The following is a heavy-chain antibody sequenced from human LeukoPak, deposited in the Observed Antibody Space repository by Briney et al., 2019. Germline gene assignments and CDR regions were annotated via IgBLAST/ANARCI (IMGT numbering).Heavy chain of an antibody. CDR2: ISSSSSYI. CDR3: ATEETYYYDSSGYSGVDY. D-gene: IGHD3-22*01. J-gene: IGHJ4*02. CDR1: GFTFRNYW. Sequence: GGSLRLSCAASGFTFRNYWMNWVRQAPGKGLEWVSSISSSSSYIYYADSVKGRFTISRDNAKNSLYLQMNSLRAEDTAVYYCATEETYYYDSSGYSGVDYWGQGTLVTVSS. V-gene: IGHV3-21*01.